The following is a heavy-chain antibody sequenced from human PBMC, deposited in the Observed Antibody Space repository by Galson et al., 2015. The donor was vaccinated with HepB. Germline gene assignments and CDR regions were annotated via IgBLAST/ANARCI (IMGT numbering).Heavy chain of an antibody. D-gene: IGHD6-6*01. Sequence: SVKVSCKASGYTFTADYLHWVRQAPGQGLEWMGWIHPNSGGTHSAQKFQGRVTMTRDTSISTAYMELSRLRSDDTAVYYCAREISYSGSSETDAFDIWAKGRWSPSLQ. CDR3: AREISYSGSSETDAFDI. CDR2: IHPNSGGT. J-gene: IGHJ3*02. CDR1: GYTFTADY. V-gene: IGHV1-2*02.